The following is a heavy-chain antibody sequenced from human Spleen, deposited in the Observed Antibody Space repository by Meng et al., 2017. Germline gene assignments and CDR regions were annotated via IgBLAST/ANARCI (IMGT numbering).Heavy chain of an antibody. J-gene: IGHJ4*02. V-gene: IGHV3-33*08. D-gene: IGHD4-17*01. CDR3: AREWVDYGDYEGRSLDY. CDR2: IWYDGSNK. Sequence: GESLKISCAASGFTFSSYSMNWVRQAPGKGLEWVAVIWYDGSNKYYADSVKGRFTISRDNSKNTLYLQMNSLRAEDTAVYYCAREWVDYGDYEGRSLDYWGQGTLVTVSS. CDR1: GFTFSSYS.